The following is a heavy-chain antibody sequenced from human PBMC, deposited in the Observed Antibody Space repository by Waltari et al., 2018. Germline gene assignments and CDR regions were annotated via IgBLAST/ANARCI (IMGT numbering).Heavy chain of an antibody. D-gene: IGHD2-8*01. V-gene: IGHV6-1*01. J-gene: IGHJ6*02. CDR3: ARGVVLMVYATQSYGMDV. CDR1: GDSVSSNSAA. Sequence: QVQLQQSGPGLVKPSQTLSLTCAISGDSVSSNSAAWNWIRQSPSRGLEWLGRTYYRSKLYNDYAVSVKSRITINPDTSKNQFSLQLNSVTPEDTAVYYCARGVVLMVYATQSYGMDVWGQGTTVTVSS. CDR2: TYYRSKLYN.